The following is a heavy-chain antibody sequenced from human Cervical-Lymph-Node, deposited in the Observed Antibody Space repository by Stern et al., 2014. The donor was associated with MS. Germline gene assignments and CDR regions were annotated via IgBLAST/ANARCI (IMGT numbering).Heavy chain of an antibody. CDR1: GGSFIHYA. V-gene: IGHV1-69*06. CDR2: ISPMFSTS. D-gene: IGHD2-2*01. CDR3: AGPRYAF. J-gene: IGHJ4*02. Sequence: QVQLVQSGPEVKKPGSSVKVSCKASGGSFIHYAITWVRKAPGQGPEWMGDISPMFSTSNYAQKFQGRVTITADKSTTTAYMEINSLTSEDTAVYYCAGPRYAFWGQGTLVIVSS.